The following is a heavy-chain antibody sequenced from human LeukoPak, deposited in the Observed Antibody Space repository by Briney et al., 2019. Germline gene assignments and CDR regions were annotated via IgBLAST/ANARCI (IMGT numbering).Heavy chain of an antibody. V-gene: IGHV4-39*07. Sequence: SETLSLTCTVSGGSISRTNYFWGWIRQPPGKGLEWIGTIYYSGSTYYDPSLKSRVTLSLDTSKNQFSLNVTSVTAADTAVYYCARGWLGWKRRYSRFDPCGQGTLVTVSS. D-gene: IGHD6-19*01. CDR1: GGSISRTNYF. CDR2: IYYSGST. J-gene: IGHJ5*02. CDR3: ARGWLGWKRRYSRFDP.